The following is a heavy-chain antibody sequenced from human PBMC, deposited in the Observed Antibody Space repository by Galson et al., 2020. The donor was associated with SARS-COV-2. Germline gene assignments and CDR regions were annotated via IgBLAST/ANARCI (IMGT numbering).Heavy chain of an antibody. D-gene: IGHD2-2*01. CDR1: GGSISSYY. Sequence: SETLSLTCTVSGGSISSYYWSWIRQPPGKGLEWIGYIYYSGSTNYNPSLKSRVTISVDTSKNQFSLKLSSVTAADTAVYYCARHDRVVVVPAATEPEYVQHWGQGTLVTVSS. J-gene: IGHJ1*01. CDR3: ARHDRVVVVPAATEPEYVQH. V-gene: IGHV4-59*08. CDR2: IYYSGST.